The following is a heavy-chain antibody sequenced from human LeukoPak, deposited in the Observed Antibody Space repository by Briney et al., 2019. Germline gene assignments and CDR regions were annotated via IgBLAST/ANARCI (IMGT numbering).Heavy chain of an antibody. V-gene: IGHV3-48*03. D-gene: IGHD5-12*01. J-gene: IGHJ4*02. CDR3: ARNSGHDVYDY. Sequence: QPGGSLRLSCTASGFTFSSYEMNWVRQAPGKRLEWVADISSGGGTMYYADSVKGRFTISRDNAGNSLLLQMNSLRAEDTAVYYCARNSGHDVYDYWGQGTLVTVSS. CDR1: GFTFSSYE. CDR2: ISSGGGTM.